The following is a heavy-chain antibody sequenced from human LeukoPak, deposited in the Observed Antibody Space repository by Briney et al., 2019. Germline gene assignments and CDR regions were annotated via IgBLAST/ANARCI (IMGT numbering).Heavy chain of an antibody. CDR3: ARGYCSGGSCYSDY. J-gene: IGHJ4*02. CDR1: GYSISSGYY. Sequence: PSETLSLTCTVSGYSISSGYYWGWIRQPPGKGLEWIGSSCHSGSTYYNPSLKSRFTISVDTSKTPFSLKLSSVNAAATAVYYCARGYCSGGSCYSDYWGQGTLVTVSS. V-gene: IGHV4-38-2*02. CDR2: SCHSGST. D-gene: IGHD2-15*01.